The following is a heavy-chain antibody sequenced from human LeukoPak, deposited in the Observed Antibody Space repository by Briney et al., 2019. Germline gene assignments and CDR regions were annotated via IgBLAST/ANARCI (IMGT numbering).Heavy chain of an antibody. Sequence: GGSLRLSCAASGFTFSSYWMHWVRQAPGKGLVWVSRINSDGSSTSYADSVKGRFTISRDNAKNTLYLQMNSLRAEDTAVYYCARVPLAPPRSWAFDIWGQGTMVTVSS. CDR3: ARVPLAPPRSWAFDI. D-gene: IGHD6-13*01. J-gene: IGHJ3*02. CDR1: GFTFSSYW. CDR2: INSDGSST. V-gene: IGHV3-74*01.